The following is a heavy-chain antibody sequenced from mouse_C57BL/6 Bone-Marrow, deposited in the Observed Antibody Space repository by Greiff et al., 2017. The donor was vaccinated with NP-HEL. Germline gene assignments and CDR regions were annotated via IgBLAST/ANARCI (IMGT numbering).Heavy chain of an antibody. CDR1: GFSFNTYA. D-gene: IGHD1-1*01. CDR3: VRSITTVYYYAMDY. V-gene: IGHV10-1*01. J-gene: IGHJ4*01. CDR2: IRSKSNNYAT. Sequence: EVQGVESGGGLVQPKGSLKLSCAASGFSFNTYAMNWVRQAPGKGLEWVARIRSKSNNYATYYADSVKDRFTISRDDSESMLYLQMNNLKTEDTAMYYCVRSITTVYYYAMDYWGQGTSVTVSS.